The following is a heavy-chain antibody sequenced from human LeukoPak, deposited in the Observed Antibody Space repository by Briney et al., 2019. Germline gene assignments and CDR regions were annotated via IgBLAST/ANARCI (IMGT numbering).Heavy chain of an antibody. V-gene: IGHV4-30-4*01. Sequence: SETLSLTCAVYGGSFSGYYWSWIRQPPGKGLEWIGYIYYSGSTYYNPSLKSRVTISVDTSKNQFSLKLSSVTAADTAVYYCATGYALDYWGQGTLVTVSS. CDR3: ATGYALDY. D-gene: IGHD5-18*01. J-gene: IGHJ4*02. CDR1: GGSFSGYY. CDR2: IYYSGST.